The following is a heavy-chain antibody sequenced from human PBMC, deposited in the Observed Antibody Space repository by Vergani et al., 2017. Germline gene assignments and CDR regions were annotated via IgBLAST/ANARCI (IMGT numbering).Heavy chain of an antibody. Sequence: QVQLVESGGGVVQPGRSLRLSCAASGFTFSSYGMHWVRQAPGKGLEWVAVIWYDGSNKYYADSVKGRFTISRDNSKNTLYLQMNSLRAEDTAVYYCASLGYCSSTSCFGGYWGQGTLVTVSS. D-gene: IGHD2-2*01. CDR2: IWYDGSNK. CDR1: GFTFSSYG. CDR3: ASLGYCSSTSCFGGY. J-gene: IGHJ4*02. V-gene: IGHV3-33*01.